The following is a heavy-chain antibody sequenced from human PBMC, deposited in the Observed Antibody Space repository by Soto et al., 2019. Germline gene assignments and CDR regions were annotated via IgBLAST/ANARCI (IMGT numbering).Heavy chain of an antibody. Sequence: ESLSLACPVSGGSISSYYWSWIRQPPGKGLEWIGYIYYSGSTNYNPSLKSRVTISVDTSKNQFSLKLSSVTAADTAVYYCARGTIYSSSSSWFDPWGQGTLVTVYS. CDR3: ARGTIYSSSSSWFDP. CDR1: GGSISSYY. D-gene: IGHD6-6*01. J-gene: IGHJ5*02. V-gene: IGHV4-59*01. CDR2: IYYSGST.